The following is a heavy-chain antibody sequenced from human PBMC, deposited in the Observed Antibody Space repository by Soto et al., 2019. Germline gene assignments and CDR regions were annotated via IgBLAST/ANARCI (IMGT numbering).Heavy chain of an antibody. CDR1: GYSFTSYA. D-gene: IGHD2-2*01. J-gene: IGHJ6*02. Sequence: ASVKVSCKASGYSFTSYAMHWVRHAPGQRLEWMGWINAGNGNTKYSQKFQGRVTITRDTSASTAYMELSSLRSEDTAVYYCARGGDIVVVPAATYYYYYGMDVWGQGTTVTVSS. V-gene: IGHV1-3*01. CDR2: INAGNGNT. CDR3: ARGGDIVVVPAATYYYYYGMDV.